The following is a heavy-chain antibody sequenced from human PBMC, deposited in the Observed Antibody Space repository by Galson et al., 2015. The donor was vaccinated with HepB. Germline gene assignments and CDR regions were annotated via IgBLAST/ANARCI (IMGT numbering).Heavy chain of an antibody. CDR1: GGSISSYY. J-gene: IGHJ6*02. Sequence: LSLTCTVSGGSISSYYWSWIRQPPGKGLEWIGYIYYSGSTNYNPSLKSRVTISVDTSKNQFSLKLSSVTAADTAVYYCARDRLVVVPAATYYYYYYGMDVWGQGTTVTVSS. V-gene: IGHV4-59*01. CDR2: IYYSGST. CDR3: ARDRLVVVPAATYYYYYYGMDV. D-gene: IGHD2-2*01.